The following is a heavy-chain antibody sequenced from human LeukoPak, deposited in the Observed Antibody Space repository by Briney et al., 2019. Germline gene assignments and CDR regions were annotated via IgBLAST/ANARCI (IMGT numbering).Heavy chain of an antibody. CDR2: INPNSGGT. CDR1: GYTFTGYY. V-gene: IGHV1-2*02. CDR3: ARDLGQLGVERYFDY. D-gene: IGHD6-6*01. J-gene: IGHJ4*02. Sequence: ASVKVSCKASGYTFTGYYMHWVRQAPGQGLEWMEWINPNSGGTNYAQKFQGRVTMTRDTSISTAYMELSRLRSDDTAVYYCARDLGQLGVERYFDYWGQGTLVTVSS.